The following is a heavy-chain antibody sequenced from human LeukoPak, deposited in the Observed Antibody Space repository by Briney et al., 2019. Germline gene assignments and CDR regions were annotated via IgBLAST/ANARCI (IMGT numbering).Heavy chain of an antibody. Sequence: LSLTCAVYGGSFSGYYWSWIRQPPGKGLEWIAYIGSSGSIIYYADSVKGRFTISRDNAKISLYLQMNSLRAEDTAVYYCAREVGYCDSTSCYGYFDYWGQGTLVTVSS. J-gene: IGHJ4*02. CDR2: IGSSGSII. CDR1: GGSFSGYY. V-gene: IGHV3-11*04. D-gene: IGHD2-2*03. CDR3: AREVGYCDSTSCYGYFDY.